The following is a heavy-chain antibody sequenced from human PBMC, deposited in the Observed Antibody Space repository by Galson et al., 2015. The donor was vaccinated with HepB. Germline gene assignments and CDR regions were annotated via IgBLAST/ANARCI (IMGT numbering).Heavy chain of an antibody. CDR1: GFTFSSYA. V-gene: IGHV3-30-3*01. D-gene: IGHD2-2*01. CDR3: ARYCSSTSCHYGGSFDY. CDR2: ISYDGSNK. Sequence: SLRLSCAASGFTFSSYAMHWVRQAPGKGLEWVAVISYDGSNKYYADSVKGRFTISRDNSKNTLYLQMNSLRAEDTAVYYCARYCSSTSCHYGGSFDYWGQGTLVTVSS. J-gene: IGHJ4*02.